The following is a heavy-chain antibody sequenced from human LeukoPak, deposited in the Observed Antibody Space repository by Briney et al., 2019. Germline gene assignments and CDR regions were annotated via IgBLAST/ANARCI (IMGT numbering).Heavy chain of an antibody. CDR3: ARKEYGDPSRAFHI. CDR1: GGSISSRYY. J-gene: IGHJ3*02. D-gene: IGHD4-17*01. V-gene: IGHV4-39*01. CDR2: LYYTGST. Sequence: SSETLSLTCSVSGGSISSRYYWGWIRQSPGKGLEWIGGLYYTGSTYYNPSLKSRITISVDTSKNQFSLKLTSVTAADTAVYYCARKEYGDPSRAFHIWGQGTVVTVSS.